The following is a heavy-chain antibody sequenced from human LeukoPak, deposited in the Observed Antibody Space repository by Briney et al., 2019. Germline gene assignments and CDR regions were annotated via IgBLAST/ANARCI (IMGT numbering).Heavy chain of an antibody. J-gene: IGHJ4*02. V-gene: IGHV1-8*02. Sequence: ASVKVSCKASGYTFTSYGINWVRQATGQGLEWMGWMNPNSGNTGYAQKFQGRVTMTRNTSISTAYMELSSLRSEDTAVYYCARGPGGWFGELFLSDFDYWGQGTLVTVSS. CDR2: MNPNSGNT. CDR3: ARGPGGWFGELFLSDFDY. D-gene: IGHD3-10*01. CDR1: GYTFTSYG.